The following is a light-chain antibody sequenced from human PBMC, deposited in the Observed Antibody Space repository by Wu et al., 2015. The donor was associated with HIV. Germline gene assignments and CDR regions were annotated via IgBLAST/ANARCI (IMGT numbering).Light chain of an antibody. Sequence: EIVLTQSPATLSFSPGESATLSCRASRSVSSAVAWYQQKPGQAPRLLIYDASKRATGIPARFSGGGSTTDYSLTISSLEPEDFAVYYCQHRSNWPTFGQGTKVEIQ. CDR2: DAS. V-gene: IGKV3-11*01. CDR3: QHRSNWPT. CDR1: RSVSSA. J-gene: IGKJ1*01.